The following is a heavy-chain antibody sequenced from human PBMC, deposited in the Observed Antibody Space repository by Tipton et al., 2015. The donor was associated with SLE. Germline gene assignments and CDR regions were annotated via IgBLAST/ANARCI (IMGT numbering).Heavy chain of an antibody. CDR3: ARANYSSSWAGDF. CDR1: GFTFSIYA. CDR2: ISYDGSNK. Sequence: SLRLSCAASGFTFSIYAMHWVRQAPGKGLEWVAVISYDGSNKYSADSVKGRFTISRDNSKNTLYLQMSSLRGDDTAVYFCARANYSSSWAGDFWGQGTLVTVSS. J-gene: IGHJ1*01. D-gene: IGHD6-13*01. V-gene: IGHV3-30*14.